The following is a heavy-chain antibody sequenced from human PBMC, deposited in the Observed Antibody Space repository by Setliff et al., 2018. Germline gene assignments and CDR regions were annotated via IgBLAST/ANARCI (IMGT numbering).Heavy chain of an antibody. CDR3: ARINFYVSSGHYYAPDY. J-gene: IGHJ4*02. V-gene: IGHV1-18*01. Sequence: ASVKVSCKTSGYTFTNYGITWVRQAPGQGLEWMGWIDNYNTNTNYAQKLQGRVAMTTDTSTSTAYMELRSLRSDDSAVYYCARINFYVSSGHYYAPDYWGQGTLVTVSS. D-gene: IGHD3-22*01. CDR2: IDNYNTNT. CDR1: GYTFTNYG.